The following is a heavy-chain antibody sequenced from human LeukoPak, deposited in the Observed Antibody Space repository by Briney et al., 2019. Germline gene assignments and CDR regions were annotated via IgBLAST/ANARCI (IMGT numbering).Heavy chain of an antibody. CDR1: GYTFTNYA. D-gene: IGHD3-10*01. CDR2: INGGKGDT. CDR3: ARDSRGSGSYQGVDV. V-gene: IGHV1-3*01. J-gene: IGHJ6*04. Sequence: ASVKVSCKTSGYTFTNYAMHWVCQAPGQRLEWMGWINGGKGDTKYSQRFQGRVTFTRDTSASTVYTELSSLTFEDTAVYYCARDSRGSGSYQGVDVWGKGTTVTVSS.